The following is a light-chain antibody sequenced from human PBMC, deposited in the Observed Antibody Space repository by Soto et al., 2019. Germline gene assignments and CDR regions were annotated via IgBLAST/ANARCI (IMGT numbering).Light chain of an antibody. CDR3: QQYGSSPVS. CDR2: GAS. Sequence: ESVLTQSPGTLSLSPGERTTLSCRASQSVSSSYLAWYQQKPGQAPRLLIYGASSRATGIPDRFSGSGSGTDFTLTISRLEPEDFAVDYCQQYGSSPVSFGPGTKVDIK. CDR1: QSVSSSY. V-gene: IGKV3-20*01. J-gene: IGKJ3*01.